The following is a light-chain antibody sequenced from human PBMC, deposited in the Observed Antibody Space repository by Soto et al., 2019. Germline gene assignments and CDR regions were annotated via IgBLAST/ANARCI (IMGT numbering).Light chain of an antibody. J-gene: IGKJ4*01. CDR2: WAS. CDR1: QSVLYSSNNRHS. Sequence: DIVMTQSPDSLAVSLGERATINCKSSQSVLYSSNNRHSLAWYQQKPGQPPKLLISWASTRESGVPDRFSGSGSGTDFTLTISSLQAEDVAVYYCQQYYDLPLTFGGGTKVEIK. CDR3: QQYYDLPLT. V-gene: IGKV4-1*01.